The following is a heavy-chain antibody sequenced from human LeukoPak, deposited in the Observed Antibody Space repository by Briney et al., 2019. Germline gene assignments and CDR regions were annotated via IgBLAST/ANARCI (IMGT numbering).Heavy chain of an antibody. CDR3: ARDYCSSTSCYGDYYYGMDV. CDR2: ISAYNGNT. CDR1: GFTFTSYG. V-gene: IGHV1-18*01. D-gene: IGHD2-2*01. J-gene: IGHJ6*02. Sequence: GGSLRLSCAASGFTFTSYGISWVRQAPGQGLEWMGWISAYNGNTNYAQKLQGRVTMTTDTSTSTAYMELRSLRSDDTAVYYCARDYCSSTSCYGDYYYGMDVWGQGTTVTVSS.